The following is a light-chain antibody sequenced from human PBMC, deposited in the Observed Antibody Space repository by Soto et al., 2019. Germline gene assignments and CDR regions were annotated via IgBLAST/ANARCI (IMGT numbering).Light chain of an antibody. CDR2: DAS. Sequence: EIVLTQSPATLSLSPGERATLSCRASQSVSNYLAWYQQKPGQAPRLLIYDASNRATGIPARFSGSGSGTDFTLTISRLEPEDFAVYYCQQYGSSPGLFTFGPGTKVDIK. J-gene: IGKJ3*01. CDR1: QSVSNY. V-gene: IGKV3-20*01. CDR3: QQYGSSPGLFT.